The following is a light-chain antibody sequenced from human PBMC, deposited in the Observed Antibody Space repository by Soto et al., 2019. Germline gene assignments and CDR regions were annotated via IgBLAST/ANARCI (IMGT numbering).Light chain of an antibody. J-gene: IGLJ2*01. CDR3: SSYPSSSTDVV. V-gene: IGLV2-14*01. CDR2: DVS. Sequence: QSALTQPASVSGSPGQSITISCTGTSSDVGGYNYVSWYQQHPGKAPKLMIYDVSNRPSGVSNRFSGSKSGNTASLIISGLQAEDEADYYCSSYPSSSTDVVFGGGTK. CDR1: SSDVGGYNY.